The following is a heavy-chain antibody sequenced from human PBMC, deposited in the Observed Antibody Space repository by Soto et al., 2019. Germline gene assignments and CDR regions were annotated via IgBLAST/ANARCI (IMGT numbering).Heavy chain of an antibody. CDR1: GYTFSNFW. CDR2: IYPGDHET. J-gene: IGHJ4*02. Sequence: GESLKISCQCSGYTFSNFWIDWVRQLPGKGLEWMGIIYPGDHETRYSPSFHGKVTISADKSTNTAYLQWNSLEASDTAFYFCARSPRSSPYFDYWGQGALVTVS. V-gene: IGHV5-51*01. CDR3: ARSPRSSPYFDY. D-gene: IGHD6-13*01.